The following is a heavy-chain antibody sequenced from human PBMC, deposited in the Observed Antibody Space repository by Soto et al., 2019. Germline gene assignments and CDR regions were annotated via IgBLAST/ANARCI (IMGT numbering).Heavy chain of an antibody. D-gene: IGHD4-17*01. Sequence: PGESLKISCKGSAYSFTSYWIGWLRQMPGKGLEWMGIIYTGDSDTSYSPFLQGQVIISADKSISTAYLQWRSLKATATHTNSCARHGYGDYCYYCMGVWVQGATVTVCS. J-gene: IGHJ6*02. CDR3: ARHGYGDYCYYCMGV. V-gene: IGHV5-51*01. CDR2: IYTGDSDT. CDR1: AYSFTSYW.